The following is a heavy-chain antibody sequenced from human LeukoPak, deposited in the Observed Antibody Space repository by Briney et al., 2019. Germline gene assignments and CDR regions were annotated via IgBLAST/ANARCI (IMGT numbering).Heavy chain of an antibody. V-gene: IGHV5-51*01. J-gene: IGHJ5*02. CDR3: ARQGDYGDYVVEGWFDP. Sequence: GESLKISCKGSGYSFTSYWIGWVRQMPGKGLEWMGIIYPGDSDTRYSPSFQGQVTISADRSISTAYLQWSSLKASDTAMYYCARQGDYGDYVVEGWFDPWGQGTLVTVSS. CDR1: GYSFTSYW. D-gene: IGHD4-17*01. CDR2: IYPGDSDT.